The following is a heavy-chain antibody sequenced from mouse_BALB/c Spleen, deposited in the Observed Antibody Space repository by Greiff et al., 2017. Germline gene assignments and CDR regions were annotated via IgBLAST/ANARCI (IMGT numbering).Heavy chain of an antibody. Sequence: VQLQQSGAELVKPGASVKLSCTASGFNIKDTYMHWVKQRPEQGLEWIGRIDPANGNTKYDPKFQGKATITADTSSNTAYLQLSSLTSEDTAVYYCASPTAGTWFAYWGQGTLVTVSA. CDR1: GFNIKDTY. D-gene: IGHD4-1*01. V-gene: IGHV14-3*02. J-gene: IGHJ3*01. CDR2: IDPANGNT. CDR3: ASPTAGTWFAY.